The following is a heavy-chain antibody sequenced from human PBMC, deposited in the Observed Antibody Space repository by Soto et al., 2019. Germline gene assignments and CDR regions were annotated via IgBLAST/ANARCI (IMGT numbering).Heavy chain of an antibody. CDR3: ATFKKIRIHQAFWI. CDR1: GYTLTELS. V-gene: IGHV1-24*01. CDR2: FDPEDGDT. D-gene: IGHD3-3*01. Sequence: ASVKVSCKVSGYTLTELSMHWVRQAPGKGLEWMGGFDPEDGDTIYAQKFQGRVTMTEDTSTDTAYMELSSLRSEDTAVYYCATFKKIRIHQAFWIWGQGTMVTVSS. J-gene: IGHJ3*02.